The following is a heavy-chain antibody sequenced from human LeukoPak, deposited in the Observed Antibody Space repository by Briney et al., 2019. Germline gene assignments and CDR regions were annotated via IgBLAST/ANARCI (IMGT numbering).Heavy chain of an antibody. Sequence: SETLSLTCTVSGVSISSYYWSWIRQPPGKGLEWIGYIFYSGGTNYNPSLKSRVTISVDASKNQFSLKLTSVTAADTAVYYCARGAPPQNWGQGTLVTVSS. CDR3: ARGAPPQN. J-gene: IGHJ4*02. CDR2: IFYSGGT. V-gene: IGHV4-59*12. CDR1: GVSISSYY.